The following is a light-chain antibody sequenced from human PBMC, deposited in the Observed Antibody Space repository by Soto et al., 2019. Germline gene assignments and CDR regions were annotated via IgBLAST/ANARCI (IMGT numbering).Light chain of an antibody. CDR3: QQYNSYSN. V-gene: IGKV1-5*01. CDR2: DDT. CDR1: QSISSW. Sequence: DIPMTQYPSTLSASVGHRVTIACRASQSISSWLAWYQQKPGKAPKLLIDDDTNLESGVPSRYSGSGSGTEFTLTINRLQPEDFATYYCQQYNSYSNFGGGTKVEIK. J-gene: IGKJ4*01.